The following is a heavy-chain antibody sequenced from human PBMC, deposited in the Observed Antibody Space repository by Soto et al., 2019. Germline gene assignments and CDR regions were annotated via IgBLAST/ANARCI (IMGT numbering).Heavy chain of an antibody. V-gene: IGHV5-51*01. CDR3: ARQSMKRIGQTYYYYKGMDV. CDR1: GDSFTSYW. Sequence: PGESLKISCKGSGDSFTSYWIGWVRQMPGKGLEWMGIIYPGDSDTTYSPSFQGQVTISADKSISTAYLQWSSLKASDTAMYYCARQSMKRIGQTYYYYKGMDVWGQGTKVTVSS. CDR2: IYPGDSDT. D-gene: IGHD2-15*01. J-gene: IGHJ6*02.